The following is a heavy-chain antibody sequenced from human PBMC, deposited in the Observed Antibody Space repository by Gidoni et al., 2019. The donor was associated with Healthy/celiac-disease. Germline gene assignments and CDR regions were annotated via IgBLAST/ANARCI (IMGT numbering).Heavy chain of an antibody. D-gene: IGHD3-3*01. CDR3: TRDHYDFWSGYYFNWFDP. Sequence: EVQLVESGGGLVQPGRSLRLSCTASGFPFGDYAMSWVRQAPGKGLEWVGFIRSKAYGGTTEYAASVKGRFTISRDDSKSIAYLQMNSLKTEDTAVYYCTRDHYDFWSGYYFNWFDPWGQGTLVTVSS. V-gene: IGHV3-49*04. J-gene: IGHJ5*02. CDR2: IRSKAYGGTT. CDR1: GFPFGDYA.